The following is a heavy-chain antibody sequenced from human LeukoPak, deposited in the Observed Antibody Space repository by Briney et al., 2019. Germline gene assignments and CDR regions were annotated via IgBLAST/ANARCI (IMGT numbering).Heavy chain of an antibody. CDR3: TTGYPVDY. J-gene: IGHJ4*02. V-gene: IGHV3-33*01. CDR1: GFTFSSYG. D-gene: IGHD1-1*01. CDR2: IWYDGSNK. Sequence: PGGSLRLSCAASGFTFSSYGMHWVRQAPGKGLEWVAVIWYDGSNKYYADSVKGRFTISRDNSKNTLYLQMNSLKTEDTAVYYCTTGYPVDYWGQGTLVTVSS.